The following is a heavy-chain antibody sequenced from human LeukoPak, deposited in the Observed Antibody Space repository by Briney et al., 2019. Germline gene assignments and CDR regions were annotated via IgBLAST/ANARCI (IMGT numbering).Heavy chain of an antibody. Sequence: SVKVSCKASGGTFSSYAMSWVRQAPGQGLEWMGGIIPIFGTANYAQKFQGRVTITADESTSTAYMELSSLRSEDTAVYYCARDAYPYCSSTSCYPFDYWGQGTLVTVSS. J-gene: IGHJ4*02. V-gene: IGHV1-69*13. D-gene: IGHD2-2*01. CDR2: IIPIFGTA. CDR1: GGTFSSYA. CDR3: ARDAYPYCSSTSCYPFDY.